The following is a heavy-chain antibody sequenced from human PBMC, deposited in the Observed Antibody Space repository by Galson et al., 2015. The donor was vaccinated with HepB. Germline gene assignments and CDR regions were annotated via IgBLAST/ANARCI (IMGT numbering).Heavy chain of an antibody. D-gene: IGHD2-21*02. J-gene: IGHJ4*02. CDR3: ARDMGKVTPNYFDY. CDR1: GFTFTRYA. V-gene: IGHV3-30-3*01. CDR2: ISYDGSNK. Sequence: SLRLSCAASGFTFTRYAIHWVRQAPGKGLGWVAFISYDGSNKFYGEFVKGRFTISRDNSKNTVYVQMDRLKPEDTAVYYCARDMGKVTPNYFDYWGQGTLVTVSS.